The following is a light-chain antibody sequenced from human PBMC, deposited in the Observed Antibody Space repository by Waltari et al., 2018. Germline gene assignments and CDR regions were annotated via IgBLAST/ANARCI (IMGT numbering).Light chain of an antibody. J-gene: IGKJ1*01. CDR3: QQYYSTPWT. V-gene: IGKV4-1*01. Sequence: DIVMTQSPDSLAVSLGERATINCKSSQSVLYSSNNQNSLGWYQQKPGQPPKLLIYWASTRESGVPDRFSGSGSGTDFTLTISSLQAEDVAVYYCQQYYSTPWTFGQGP. CDR1: QSVLYSSNNQNS. CDR2: WAS.